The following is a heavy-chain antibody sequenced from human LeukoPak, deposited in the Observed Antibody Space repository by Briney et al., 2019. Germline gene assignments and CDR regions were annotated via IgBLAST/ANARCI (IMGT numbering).Heavy chain of an antibody. V-gene: IGHV3-30-3*01. Sequence: GRSLRLSCAASGFTFSSYTMHWVRQAPGQGLEWVAVISYDGSNKYYADSVKGRFTISGDNAKNSLYLQMNSLRAEDTAVYYCARLRLSLMTNDAFDIWGQGTMVTVSS. CDR2: ISYDGSNK. CDR1: GFTFSSYT. J-gene: IGHJ3*02. D-gene: IGHD4-11*01. CDR3: ARLRLSLMTNDAFDI.